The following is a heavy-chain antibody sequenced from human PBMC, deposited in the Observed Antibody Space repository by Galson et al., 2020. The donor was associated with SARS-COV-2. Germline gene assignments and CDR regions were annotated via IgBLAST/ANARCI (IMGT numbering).Heavy chain of an antibody. CDR3: ARYPKDIVVVPAQKYSYYYGMDV. CDR1: GFTFTSYG. CDR2: ISAYNGNT. V-gene: IGHV1-18*01. J-gene: IGHJ6*02. Sequence: ASVKVSCKASGFTFTSYGISWVRQSPGQGLEWMGWISAYNGNTNYAQKLQGRVTMTTDTSTNTAYLEMRSLRSDDTAVYYCARYPKDIVVVPAQKYSYYYGMDVWGQGTTVTVSS. D-gene: IGHD2-2*01.